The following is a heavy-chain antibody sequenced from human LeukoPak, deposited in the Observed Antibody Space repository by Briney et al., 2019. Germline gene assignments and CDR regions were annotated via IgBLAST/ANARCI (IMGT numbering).Heavy chain of an antibody. J-gene: IGHJ4*02. D-gene: IGHD4-11*01. V-gene: IGHV4-34*01. Sequence: PSETLSLTCAVYGGSFSGYYWSWIRQPPGKGLGWIGEINHSGSTNYSPSLKSRVTISVDTSKNQFSLKLSSVTAADTAVYYCARATVTLGTDYWGQGTLVTVSS. CDR3: ARATVTLGTDY. CDR1: GGSFSGYY. CDR2: INHSGST.